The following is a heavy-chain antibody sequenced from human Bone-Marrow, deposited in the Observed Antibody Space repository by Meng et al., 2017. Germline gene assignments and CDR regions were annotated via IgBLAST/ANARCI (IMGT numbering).Heavy chain of an antibody. J-gene: IGHJ4*02. D-gene: IGHD5-24*01. Sequence: GESLKISCAASGFTFSSYAMSWVRQAPGKGLEWVAVISYDGSNKYYADSVKGRFTISRDNSKNTLYLQMNSLRAEDTAVYYCSRGGNRDGYNRLDYWGQGTLVTVSS. CDR3: SRGGNRDGYNRLDY. CDR2: ISYDGSNK. CDR1: GFTFSSYA. V-gene: IGHV3-30*01.